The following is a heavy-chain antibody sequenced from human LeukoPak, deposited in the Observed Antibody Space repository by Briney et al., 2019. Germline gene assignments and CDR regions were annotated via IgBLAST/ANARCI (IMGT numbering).Heavy chain of an antibody. J-gene: IGHJ3*02. Sequence: GESLKISCRGSGYTFSSYWIGWVRQMPGKGLEWMGIIYPDDSDTRYSPSFQGQVTISADKSISTAYLQWSSLKASDTAMYYCARRVAGSYHDAFDIWGQGTMVTVSS. CDR3: ARRVAGSYHDAFDI. CDR1: GYTFSSYW. D-gene: IGHD1-26*01. V-gene: IGHV5-51*01. CDR2: IYPDDSDT.